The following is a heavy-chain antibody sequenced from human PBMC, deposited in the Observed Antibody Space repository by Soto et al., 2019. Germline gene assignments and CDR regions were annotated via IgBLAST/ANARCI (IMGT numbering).Heavy chain of an antibody. CDR1: GGTFSSYA. D-gene: IGHD3-22*01. CDR2: IIPIFGTA. Sequence: ASVKVSCKASGGTFSSYAISWVRQAPGQGLEWMGGIIPIFGTANYAQKFQGRVTITADESTSTAYMELSSLRSEDTAVYYCARAHYYDSSGRGDWFDPWGQGTLVTVSS. V-gene: IGHV1-69*13. J-gene: IGHJ5*02. CDR3: ARAHYYDSSGRGDWFDP.